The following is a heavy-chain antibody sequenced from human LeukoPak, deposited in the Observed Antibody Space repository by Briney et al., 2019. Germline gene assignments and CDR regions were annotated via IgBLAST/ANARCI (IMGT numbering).Heavy chain of an antibody. CDR3: AREGGILGLHFFDY. Sequence: GGSLRLSCAASGFTFSSYSMNWVRQAPGKGLEWVSSISSSSSYIYYADSVKGRFTISRDNAKNSLYLQMNSLRAEDTAVYYCAREGGILGLHFFDYWGQGTLVTVSS. D-gene: IGHD3-16*01. V-gene: IGHV3-21*01. CDR1: GFTFSSYS. J-gene: IGHJ4*02. CDR2: ISSSSSYI.